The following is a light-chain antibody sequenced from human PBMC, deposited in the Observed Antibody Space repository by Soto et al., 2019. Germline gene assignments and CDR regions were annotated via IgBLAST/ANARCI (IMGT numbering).Light chain of an antibody. Sequence: EKVMTQSPATLSVSPGERATLSCRASQSVSSNVAWCQQKPGQAPRLLIYDASTRATGIPARFSGSGSGTEFTLTISSLQSEDFAVYYCQQYNQWPLTFGGGTKVEIK. CDR2: DAS. J-gene: IGKJ4*01. CDR3: QQYNQWPLT. V-gene: IGKV3-15*01. CDR1: QSVSSN.